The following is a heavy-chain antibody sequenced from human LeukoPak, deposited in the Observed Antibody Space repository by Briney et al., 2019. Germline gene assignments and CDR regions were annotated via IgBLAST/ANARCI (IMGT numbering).Heavy chain of an antibody. CDR2: INHSGST. Sequence: SETLSLTCTVSGGSISSSSYYWSWIRQPPGKGLEWIGEINHSGSTNYNPSLKSRVTISVDTSKNQFSLKLSSVTAADTAVYYCARSTGTYADYWGQGTLVTVSS. CDR3: ARSTGTYADY. D-gene: IGHD1-7*01. V-gene: IGHV4-39*07. J-gene: IGHJ4*02. CDR1: GGSISSSSYY.